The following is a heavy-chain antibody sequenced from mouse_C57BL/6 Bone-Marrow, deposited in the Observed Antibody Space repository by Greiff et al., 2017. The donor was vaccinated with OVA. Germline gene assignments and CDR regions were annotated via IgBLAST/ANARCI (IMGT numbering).Heavy chain of an antibody. Sequence: QVTLKESGPGILQPSQTLSLTCSFSGFSLSTFGMGVGWIRQPSGKGLEWLAHIWWDDDKYYHPALKSRPLISQDTSNTQVILKIANVYTADSATYYCARMRGSSPLFDYWGQGTTLTVSS. D-gene: IGHD1-1*01. CDR1: GFSLSTFGMG. CDR2: IWWDDDK. J-gene: IGHJ2*01. V-gene: IGHV8-8*01. CDR3: ARMRGSSPLFDY.